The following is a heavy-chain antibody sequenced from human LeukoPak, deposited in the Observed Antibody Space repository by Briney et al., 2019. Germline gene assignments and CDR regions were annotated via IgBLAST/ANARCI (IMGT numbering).Heavy chain of an antibody. Sequence: PGGSLRLSCAASGFTFSSYWMHWVRQAPGKGLVWVSSINSDGSSTSCADSVKGRFTIARDNAKNTLYLQMTSLRVEDTAVYYCARVYCSGGSCDPFDSWGQGTLVTVSS. CDR1: GFTFSSYW. CDR3: ARVYCSGGSCDPFDS. V-gene: IGHV3-74*01. CDR2: INSDGSST. J-gene: IGHJ4*02. D-gene: IGHD2-15*01.